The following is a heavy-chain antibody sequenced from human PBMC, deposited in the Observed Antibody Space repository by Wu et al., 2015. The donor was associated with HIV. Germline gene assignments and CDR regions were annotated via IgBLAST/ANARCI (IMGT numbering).Heavy chain of an antibody. CDR3: ARLQSLHGLYSNADF. V-gene: IGHV1-2*02. D-gene: IGHD5-24*01. J-gene: IGHJ4*02. CDR1: GAGFTSYA. Sequence: QVQLVQFGAEVKKPGSSVKVTCKASGAGFTSYAVSWVRQAPGQGLEWMGWINPNSGGTNYAQKFHGRVTLTRDTSIGTAYMELSRLTSDDTAVYYCARLQSLHGLYSNADFWGQGTLVTVSS. CDR2: INPNSGGT.